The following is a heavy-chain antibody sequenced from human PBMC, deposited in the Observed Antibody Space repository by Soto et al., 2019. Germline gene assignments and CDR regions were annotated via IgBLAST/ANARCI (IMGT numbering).Heavy chain of an antibody. J-gene: IGHJ4*02. CDR1: GGSFSGYY. V-gene: IGHV4-34*01. CDR2: INHSGST. Sequence: SETLSLTCAVYGGSFSGYYWTWIRQPPGTGLEWIGEINHSGSTNYNPSLKSRVTISVDTSKNQFSLKLTSVTAADTAVYYCARNLMDYDILTGYYMAYYFDYWGQGTLVT. CDR3: ARNLMDYDILTGYYMAYYFDY. D-gene: IGHD3-9*01.